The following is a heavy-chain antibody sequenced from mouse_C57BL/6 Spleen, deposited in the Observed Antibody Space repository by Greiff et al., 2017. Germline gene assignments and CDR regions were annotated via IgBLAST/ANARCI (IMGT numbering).Heavy chain of an antibody. V-gene: IGHV5-6*02. J-gene: IGHJ3*01. CDR1: GFTFSSYG. CDR2: ISSGGSYT. D-gene: IGHD1-1*01. Sequence: EVKLVESGGDLVKPGGSLKLSCAASGFTFSSYGMSWVRRTPDKRLEWVATISSGGSYTYYPDSVKGRFTISRDNAKNTLYLQMSSLKSEDTAMYYCARHPITTVVATDWFAYWGQGTLVTVSA. CDR3: ARHPITTVVATDWFAY.